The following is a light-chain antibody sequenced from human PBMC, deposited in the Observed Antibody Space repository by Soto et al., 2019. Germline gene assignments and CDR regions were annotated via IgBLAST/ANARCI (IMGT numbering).Light chain of an antibody. CDR2: GAS. Sequence: EIVLTQSPATLSLSPGERATLSCRASQSVSSSLAWYQQKPGQAPRLLIYGASNRATGIPARFSGSGSGTDFTLTISSLEPEDFAVYYCQQRSNWHPWTFGQGTKVEVK. CDR1: QSVSSS. J-gene: IGKJ1*01. V-gene: IGKV3-11*01. CDR3: QQRSNWHPWT.